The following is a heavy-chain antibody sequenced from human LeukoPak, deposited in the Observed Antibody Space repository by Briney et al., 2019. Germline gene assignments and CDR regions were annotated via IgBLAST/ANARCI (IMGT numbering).Heavy chain of an antibody. CDR2: FQDSGSA. Sequence: PSETLSLTCTVSGDSISGYSWSWIRQPPGEGLEWIGYFQDSGSANYRHSLKSRIPLSVDTSNNQFALKLRSVTAADTAVCYCARDSLSVDTATPRRFVPGGRETLVTVAS. J-gene: IGHJ5*02. CDR3: ARDSLSVDTATPRRFVP. D-gene: IGHD5-18*01. V-gene: IGHV4-59*01. CDR1: GDSISGYS.